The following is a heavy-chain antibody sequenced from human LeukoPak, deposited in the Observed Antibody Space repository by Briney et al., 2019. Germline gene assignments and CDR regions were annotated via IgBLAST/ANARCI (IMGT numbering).Heavy chain of an antibody. V-gene: IGHV3-30-3*01. D-gene: IGHD3-22*01. J-gene: IGHJ4*02. CDR2: ISYDGSNK. CDR3: ARDTQIGYFDY. Sequence: GGSLRLSCAASGFTFSSYAMHWVRQAPGKGLEWVAVISYDGSNKYYADSVKGRFTISRDNSKNTLYLQMNSLRAEDTAVYYCARDTQIGYFDYWGQGTLVTVSS. CDR1: GFTFSSYA.